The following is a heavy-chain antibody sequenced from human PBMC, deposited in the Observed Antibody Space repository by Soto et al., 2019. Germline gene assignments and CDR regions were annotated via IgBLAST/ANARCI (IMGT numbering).Heavy chain of an antibody. Sequence: QVHLVQSGAEVKKPGASVKVSCKTSGYTFTSYGISWVRQAPGQGLEWLGWISGYDGRTNLAQKVQDRVTMTTDTSTSTVYMELRSLRSDDTAVCYCAREGDVPYYYYGMDVWGQGTTVTVSS. CDR3: AREGDVPYYYYGMDV. D-gene: IGHD2-21*02. CDR1: GYTFTSYG. CDR2: ISGYDGRT. V-gene: IGHV1-18*01. J-gene: IGHJ6*02.